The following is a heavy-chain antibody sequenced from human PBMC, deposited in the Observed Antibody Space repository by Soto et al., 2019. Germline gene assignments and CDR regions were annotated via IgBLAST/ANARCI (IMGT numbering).Heavy chain of an antibody. J-gene: IGHJ6*02. CDR3: ARVAIACPSSSCYNHYYYSLDV. Sequence: SETLSLTCTVSGGSISSDNFFWSWIRQPPGEGLEWIGYTYYRGSTYYNPSLESRLTLLVDTSKNQFSLKLRSVTAADTAVYYCARVAIACPSSSCYNHYYYSLDVWGQGTTVTVSS. CDR1: GGSISSDNFF. CDR2: TYYRGST. V-gene: IGHV4-30-4*01. D-gene: IGHD2-2*02.